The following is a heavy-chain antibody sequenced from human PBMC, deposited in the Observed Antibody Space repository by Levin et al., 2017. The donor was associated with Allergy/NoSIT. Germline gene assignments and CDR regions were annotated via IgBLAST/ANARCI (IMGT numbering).Heavy chain of an antibody. V-gene: IGHV3-23*01. J-gene: IGHJ4*02. CDR2: ISGSGGST. CDR1: GFTFSSYA. D-gene: IGHD2-15*01. CDR3: AKDWGTRYCSGGSCYSSGHFDY. Sequence: GGSLRLSCAASGFTFSSYAMSWVRQAPGKGLEWVSAISGSGGSTYYADSVKGRFTISRDNSKNTLYLQMNSLRAEDTAVYYCAKDWGTRYCSGGSCYSSGHFDYWGQGTLVTVSS.